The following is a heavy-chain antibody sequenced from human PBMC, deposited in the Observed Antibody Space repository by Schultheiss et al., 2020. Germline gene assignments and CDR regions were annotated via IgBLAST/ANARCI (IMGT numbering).Heavy chain of an antibody. CDR3: ARSLSSGWPIDL. D-gene: IGHD6-19*01. V-gene: IGHV3-7*01. CDR2: IKEDGSEI. CDR1: GFTFSNAW. Sequence: GGSLRLSCAASGFTFSNAWMNWVRQAPGKGLEWVANIKEDGSEIHYVDSVKGRFTISRDNSKNTVYLQMNSLRAEDTGLYYCARSLSSGWPIDLWGQGTLVTVSS. J-gene: IGHJ5*02.